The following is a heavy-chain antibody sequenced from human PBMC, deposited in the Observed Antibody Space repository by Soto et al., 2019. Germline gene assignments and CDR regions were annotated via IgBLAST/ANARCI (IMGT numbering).Heavy chain of an antibody. J-gene: IGHJ6*02. CDR3: ARVVPAAMRGYYYYYGMDV. D-gene: IGHD2-2*01. Sequence: QVQLVESGGGVVQPGRSLRLSCAASGFTFSSYGMHWVRQAPGKGLEWVAVISYDGSNKYYADSVKGRFTISRDNSKNTLYLQMNSLRAKDTAVYYCARVVPAAMRGYYYYYGMDVWGQGTTVTVSS. CDR1: GFTFSSYG. CDR2: ISYDGSNK. V-gene: IGHV3-30*03.